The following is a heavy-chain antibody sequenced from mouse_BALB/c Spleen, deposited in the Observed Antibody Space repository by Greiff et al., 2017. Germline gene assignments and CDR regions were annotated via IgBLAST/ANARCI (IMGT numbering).Heavy chain of an antibody. CDR3: ARHGNYTFDY. CDR1: GFTFSSYA. D-gene: IGHD2-1*01. Sequence: EVMLVESGGGLVKPGGSLKLSCAASGFTFSSYAMSWVRQTPEKRLEWVATISSGGSYTYYPDSVKGRFTISRDNAKNTLYLQMSSLRSEDTAMYYCARHGNYTFDYWGQGTTLTVSS. V-gene: IGHV5-9-3*01. CDR2: ISSGGSYT. J-gene: IGHJ2*01.